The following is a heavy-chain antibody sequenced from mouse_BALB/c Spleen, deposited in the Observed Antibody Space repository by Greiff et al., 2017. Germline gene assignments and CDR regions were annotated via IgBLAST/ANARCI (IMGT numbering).Heavy chain of an antibody. CDR2: ISYDGSN. CDR3: ARGGNDFDY. CDR1: GYSITSGYY. V-gene: IGHV3-6*02. J-gene: IGHJ2*01. Sequence: VQLKESGPGLVKPSQSLSLTCSVTGYSITSGYYWNWIRQFPGNKLEWMGYISYDGSNNYNPSLKNRISITRDTSKNQFFLKLNSVTTEDTATYYCARGGNDFDYWGQGTTLTVSS.